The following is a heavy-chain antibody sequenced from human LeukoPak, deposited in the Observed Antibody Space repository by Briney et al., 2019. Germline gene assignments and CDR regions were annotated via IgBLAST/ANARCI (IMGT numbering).Heavy chain of an antibody. D-gene: IGHD3-10*01. Sequence: SETLSLTCAVYGGSFSGYYWGWIRQPPGKGLEWIGSIYYSGSTYYNPSLKSRVTISVDTSKNQFSLKLSSVTAADTAVYYCARRGPPRTMLRGVKSGWFDPWGQGTLVTVSS. V-gene: IGHV4-34*01. J-gene: IGHJ5*02. CDR3: ARRGPPRTMLRGVKSGWFDP. CDR1: GGSFSGYY. CDR2: IYYSGST.